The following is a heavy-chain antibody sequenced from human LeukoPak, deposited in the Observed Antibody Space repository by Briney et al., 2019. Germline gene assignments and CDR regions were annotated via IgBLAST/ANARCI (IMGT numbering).Heavy chain of an antibody. CDR3: ARQVVIIPSSRGGPWFDP. CDR1: GGSISSYY. D-gene: IGHD2/OR15-2a*01. CDR2: VYYSGST. J-gene: IGHJ5*01. V-gene: IGHV4-59*08. Sequence: SETLSLTCTVSGGSISSYYWSWIRQPPGKGLEWIANVYYSGSTNYNPSLKSRVTISVDASKNQISLKLSSVTAADTAVYYCARQVVIIPSSRGGPWFDPWGQGTLVAVSS.